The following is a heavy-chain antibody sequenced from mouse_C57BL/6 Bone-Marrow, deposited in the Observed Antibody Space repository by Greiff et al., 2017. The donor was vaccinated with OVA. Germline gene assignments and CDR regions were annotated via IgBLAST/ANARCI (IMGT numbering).Heavy chain of an antibody. CDR2: IDPSDSYT. CDR3: AREDLFYWYFDV. CDR1: GYTFTSYW. J-gene: IGHJ1*03. V-gene: IGHV1-69*01. Sequence: VQLQQSGAELVMPGASVKLSCKASGYTFTSYWMHWVKQRPGQGLEWIGEIDPSDSYTNYNQKFKGKSTLTVDKSSSTAYMQLSSLTSEDSAVYDCAREDLFYWYFDVWGTGTTVTVSS.